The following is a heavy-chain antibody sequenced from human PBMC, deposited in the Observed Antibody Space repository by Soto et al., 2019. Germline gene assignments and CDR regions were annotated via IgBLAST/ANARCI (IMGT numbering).Heavy chain of an antibody. CDR1: GYSISNGYW. Sequence: VQLQESGPGLVKPSGTLSLTCTVSGYSISNGYWWTWVRQAPGKGLEWVSLIYVGGYTYYADSVKGRFTISRDNSKNTLYLQMNSLRAEDTAVYYCAVYAPRHWFDSWGQGTLVTVSS. J-gene: IGHJ5*01. CDR3: AVYAPRHWFDS. D-gene: IGHD6-6*01. V-gene: IGHV3-66*01. CDR2: IYVGGYT.